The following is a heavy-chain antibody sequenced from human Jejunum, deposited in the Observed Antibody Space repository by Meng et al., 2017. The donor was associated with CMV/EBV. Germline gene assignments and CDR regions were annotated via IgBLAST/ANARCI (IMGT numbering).Heavy chain of an antibody. CDR1: GACVSSRAFY. CDR3: ARDSLSGCSNF. CDR2: VDYTGGA. J-gene: IGHJ4*02. Sequence: TVSGACVSSRAFYWRWIRQRPGGGLEWIGYVDYTGGANDNTSLESRVVISVDISKNQISLELHTVTAADTAVYFCARDSLSGCSNFWGQGTLVTVSS. D-gene: IGHD2-8*01. V-gene: IGHV4-61*08.